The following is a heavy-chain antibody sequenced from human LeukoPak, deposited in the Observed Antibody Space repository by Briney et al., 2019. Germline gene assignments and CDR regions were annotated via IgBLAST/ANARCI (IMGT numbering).Heavy chain of an antibody. CDR1: GGSISSYY. J-gene: IGHJ4*02. V-gene: IGHV4-4*07. CDR3: ARAPYSSSWMVWGGDYFDY. Sequence: PSETLSLTCTVSGGSISSYYWSWIRQPAGKGLEWIGRIYTSGSTNYNPSLKSRVTISVDKSKNQFSLKLSSVTAADPAVYYCARAPYSSSWMVWGGDYFDYWGQGTLVTVSS. D-gene: IGHD6-13*01. CDR2: IYTSGST.